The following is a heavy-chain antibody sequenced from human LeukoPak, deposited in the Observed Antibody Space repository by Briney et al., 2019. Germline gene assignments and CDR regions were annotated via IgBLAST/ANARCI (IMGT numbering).Heavy chain of an antibody. CDR2: IYHTGST. Sequence: PSETLSLTCAVSGGSISSGGYSWSWIRQPPGKGLEWIGYIYHTGSTYYNPSLKSRVTISVDRSKNQSSLKLSFVTAADTAVYYCARVGNGYCSGGSCYYFDYWGQGTLVTVSS. V-gene: IGHV4-30-2*01. CDR1: GGSISSGGYS. D-gene: IGHD2-15*01. J-gene: IGHJ4*02. CDR3: ARVGNGYCSGGSCYYFDY.